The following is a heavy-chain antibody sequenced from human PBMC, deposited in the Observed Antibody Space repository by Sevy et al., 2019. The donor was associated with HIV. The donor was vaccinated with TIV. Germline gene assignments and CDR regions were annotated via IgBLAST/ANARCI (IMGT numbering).Heavy chain of an antibody. CDR1: GFTFRSYS. CDR2: ISSSCSTI. J-gene: IGHJ4*02. V-gene: IGHV3-48*02. CDR3: SRERRNYAMLTGSWGIDY. D-gene: IGHD3-9*01. Sequence: GGSLRLSCAASGFTFRSYSMNWVRQAPGKGLEWVSYISSSCSTIYYADSVKGRFTISRDNAKNSLYLQMNSLREEDTAVYYCSRERRNYAMLTGSWGIDYWGQGTLVTVSS.